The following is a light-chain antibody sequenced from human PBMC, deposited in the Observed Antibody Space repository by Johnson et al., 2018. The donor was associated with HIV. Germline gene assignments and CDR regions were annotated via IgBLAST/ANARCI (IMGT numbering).Light chain of an antibody. J-gene: IGLJ1*01. Sequence: AVLTQPPSMSAAPGQTVPISCSGSSSHIGNNYVSWYQQLPGTAPKLLIFENNKPPSRTPDRFSGSKSGTSATLGITGLQTGDEADYYCGTWDSSLSVGYVFGTGTKVTVL. CDR2: ENN. CDR3: GTWDSSLSVGYV. V-gene: IGLV1-51*02. CDR1: SSHIGNNY.